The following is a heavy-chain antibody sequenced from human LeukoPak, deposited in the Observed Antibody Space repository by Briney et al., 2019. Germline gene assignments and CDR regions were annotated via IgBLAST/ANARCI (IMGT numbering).Heavy chain of an antibody. CDR2: INPNTGGT. V-gene: IGHV1-2*02. CDR1: GYTFTGYY. J-gene: IGHJ4*02. D-gene: IGHD6-6*01. Sequence: ASVKVSCKASGYTFTGYYMHWVRQAPGQGLEWMGWINPNTGGTKYAQKFQGGVTMTRDTSISTADMELSRLTSDDTAVYYCARGVSGFYFDYWGQGTLVTVTS. CDR3: ARGVSGFYFDY.